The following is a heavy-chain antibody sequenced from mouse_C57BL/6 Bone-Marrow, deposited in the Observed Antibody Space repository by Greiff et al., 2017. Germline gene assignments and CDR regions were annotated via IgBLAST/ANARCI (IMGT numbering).Heavy chain of an antibody. D-gene: IGHD1-1*02. J-gene: IGHJ2*01. Sequence: ESGPGLVKPSQSLSLTCSVTGYSITSGYYWNWIRQFPGNKLEWMGYISYDGSNNYNPSLKNRISITRDTSKNQFFLKLNSVTTEDTATYYCARERWDYFDYWGQGTTLTVSS. CDR2: ISYDGSN. CDR1: GYSITSGYY. V-gene: IGHV3-6*01. CDR3: ARERWDYFDY.